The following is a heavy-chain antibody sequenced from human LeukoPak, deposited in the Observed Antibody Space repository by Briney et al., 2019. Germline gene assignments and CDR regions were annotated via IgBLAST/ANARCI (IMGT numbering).Heavy chain of an antibody. CDR2: IYYSGTT. CDR3: ARDGWFGELGP. V-gene: IGHV4-59*12. D-gene: IGHD3-10*01. J-gene: IGHJ5*02. CDR1: GGSISSYY. Sequence: SETLSRTCTVSGGSISSYYWSWIRQPPGKGLEWIGYIYYSGTTNYNPSLKSRVTISVDTSKNQFSLKLSSVTAADTAVYYCARDGWFGELGPWGQGTLVTVSS.